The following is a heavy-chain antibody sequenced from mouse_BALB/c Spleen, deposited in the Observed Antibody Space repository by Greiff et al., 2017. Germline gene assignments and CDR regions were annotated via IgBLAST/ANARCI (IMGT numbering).Heavy chain of an antibody. J-gene: IGHJ1*01. D-gene: IGHD1-1*01. V-gene: IGHV1-14*01. CDR1: GYTFTSYV. CDR2: INPYNDGT. Sequence: VQLKESGPELVKPGASVKMSCKASGYTFTSYVMHWVKQKPGQGLEWIGYINPYNDGTKYNEKFKGKATLTSDKSSSTAYMELSSLTSEDSAVYYCARGDTTGLFDVWGAGTTVTVSS. CDR3: ARGDTTGLFDV.